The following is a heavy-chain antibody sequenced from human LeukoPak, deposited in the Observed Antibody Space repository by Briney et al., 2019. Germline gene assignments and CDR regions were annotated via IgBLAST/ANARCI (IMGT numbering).Heavy chain of an antibody. D-gene: IGHD3-22*01. CDR3: ARGIHYYDSNGYEFDY. J-gene: IGHJ4*02. Sequence: GGSLRLSCAASGFTFSSYSMNWVRQAPGKGLEWVSSISSSSSYIYYADSVKGRFTISRDNAKNSLYLQMNSLRAEDTAVYYCARGIHYYDSNGYEFDYWGQGTLVTVSS. V-gene: IGHV3-21*01. CDR1: GFTFSSYS. CDR2: ISSSSSYI.